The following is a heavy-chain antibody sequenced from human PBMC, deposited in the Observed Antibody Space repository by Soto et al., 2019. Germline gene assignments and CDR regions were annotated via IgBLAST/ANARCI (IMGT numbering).Heavy chain of an antibody. Sequence: GSLRLSCAASGFTFSSYSMNWVRQAPGKGLEWVSYISSSSSSIYYADSVKGRFTISRDNAENSLYLQMNSLRAEDTAVYYCARDHGFYAYWGQGTLVTVSS. CDR1: GFTFSSYS. CDR3: ARDHGFYAY. V-gene: IGHV3-48*01. J-gene: IGHJ4*02. CDR2: ISSSSSSI. D-gene: IGHD3-16*01.